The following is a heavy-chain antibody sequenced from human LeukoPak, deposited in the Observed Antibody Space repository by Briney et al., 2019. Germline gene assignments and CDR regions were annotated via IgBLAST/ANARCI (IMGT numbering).Heavy chain of an antibody. CDR1: GFTFSSYG. CDR2: ISYDGSNK. V-gene: IGHV3-30*03. CDR3: VESFDY. Sequence: PGESLRLSCAASGFTFSSYGMHWVRQAPGKGLEWVAVISYDGSNKDYADSVKGRVTISRDNSKNKLYLQMNSLRAEDTAVYYCVESFDYWGQGTLVTVSS. J-gene: IGHJ4*02.